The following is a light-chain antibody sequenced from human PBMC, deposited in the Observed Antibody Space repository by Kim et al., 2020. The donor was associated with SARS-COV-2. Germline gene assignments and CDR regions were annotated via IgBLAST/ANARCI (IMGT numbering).Light chain of an antibody. Sequence: EIVMTQSPATLSVSPGERATLSCRASQSVSSNLAWYQQKPGQAPRLLIYGASTRATGIPARFSGSGSGTEFTLTISSLQSADFAVYYCQRYNNWPPWTFGQGTKVDIK. CDR3: QRYNNWPPWT. V-gene: IGKV3-15*01. CDR2: GAS. J-gene: IGKJ1*01. CDR1: QSVSSN.